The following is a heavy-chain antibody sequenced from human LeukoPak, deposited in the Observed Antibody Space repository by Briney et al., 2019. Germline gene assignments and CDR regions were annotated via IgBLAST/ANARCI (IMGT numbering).Heavy chain of an antibody. Sequence: PSQTLSLTCTVSGGSISSGDYYWSWIRQPPGKGLEWIGTIYYSGSIYYNPSLKSRVTMSIDTSKNQFSLKLSSVTAADTAVYYCAKASSRWVFGGVISTDAFDIWGQGTMVTVSS. D-gene: IGHD3-16*02. J-gene: IGHJ3*02. CDR3: AKASSRWVFGGVISTDAFDI. CDR2: IYYSGSI. CDR1: GGSISSGDYY. V-gene: IGHV4-39*07.